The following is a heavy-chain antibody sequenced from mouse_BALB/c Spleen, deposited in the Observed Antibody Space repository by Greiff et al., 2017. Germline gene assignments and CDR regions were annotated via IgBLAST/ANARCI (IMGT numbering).Heavy chain of an antibody. V-gene: IGHV10-1*02. Sequence: DVMLVESGGGLVQPKGSLKLSCAASGFTFNTYAMNWVRQAPGKGLEWVARIRSKSNTYATYYADSVNDRFTISRDDSQSMLYLQMNNLKTEDTAMYYGVRHHYGSRGWYFDVWGAGTTVTVSS. CDR2: IRSKSNTYAT. CDR1: GFTFNTYA. D-gene: IGHD1-1*01. CDR3: VRHHYGSRGWYFDV. J-gene: IGHJ1*01.